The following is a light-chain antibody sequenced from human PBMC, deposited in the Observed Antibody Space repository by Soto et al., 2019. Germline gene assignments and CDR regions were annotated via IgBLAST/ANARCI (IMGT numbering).Light chain of an antibody. CDR3: TSWALRTNPDV. CDR1: SRDIGDNSY. CDR2: DVT. V-gene: IGLV2-14*03. Sequence: QSVLTQPASVSGSPGQSITISCTGTSRDIGDNSYVSWYQQYPGTAPKLIIYDVTNRPSGVSDRFSGSKSGNTASLTISGLQTEDEADYYCTSWALRTNPDVFGSGTKVTVL. J-gene: IGLJ1*01.